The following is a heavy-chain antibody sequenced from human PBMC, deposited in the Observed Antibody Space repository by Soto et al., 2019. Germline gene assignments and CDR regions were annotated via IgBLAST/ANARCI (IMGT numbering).Heavy chain of an antibody. CDR2: IDPSDSYT. V-gene: IGHV5-10-1*01. CDR3: ARHDWVTGSLRGSEVFEI. D-gene: IGHD3-9*01. Sequence: PGESLKISCQGSGYRFTSYWISWVLQMPGKGLEWMGRIDPSDSYTNYSPSFQGHVTISADKSISTAYLQWSSLKASDTAMYDCARHDWVTGSLRGSEVFEIGGQGRMVTVSS. J-gene: IGHJ3*02. CDR1: GYRFTSYW.